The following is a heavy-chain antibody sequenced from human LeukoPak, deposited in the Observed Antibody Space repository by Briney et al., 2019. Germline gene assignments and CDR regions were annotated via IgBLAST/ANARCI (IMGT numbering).Heavy chain of an antibody. J-gene: IGHJ4*02. CDR1: GYTFTEYY. CDR2: INPNSGGT. V-gene: IGHV1-2*02. CDR3: ARDVSPSAGYTVDH. D-gene: IGHD2-2*02. Sequence: GASVKVSCKASGYTFTEYYIHWVRQAPGQGLEWMGWINPNSGGTDYAQNFQGRVTMTRDTSNSTAYMELSRLRPDDSAVYYCARDVSPSAGYTVDHRGQGTLVTVSS.